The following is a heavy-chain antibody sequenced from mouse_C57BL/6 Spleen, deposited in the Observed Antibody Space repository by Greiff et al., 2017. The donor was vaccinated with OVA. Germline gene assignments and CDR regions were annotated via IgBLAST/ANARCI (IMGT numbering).Heavy chain of an antibody. D-gene: IGHD3-2*02. V-gene: IGHV1-53*01. J-gene: IGHJ4*01. CDR1: GYTFTSYW. Sequence: QVQLKQPGTELVKPGASVKLSCKASGYTFTSYWMHWVKRRPGQGLEWIGNINPSNGGTNYNEKFKSKATLTVDKSSSTAYMQLSSLTSEDSAVYYCARGSSGYLYYYAMDYWGQGTSVTVSS. CDR3: ARGSSGYLYYYAMDY. CDR2: INPSNGGT.